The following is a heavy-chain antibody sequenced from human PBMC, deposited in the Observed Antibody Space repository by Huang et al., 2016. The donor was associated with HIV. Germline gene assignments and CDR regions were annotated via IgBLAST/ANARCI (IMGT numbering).Heavy chain of an antibody. V-gene: IGHV1-69*01. J-gene: IGHJ5*02. D-gene: IGHD6-13*01. CDR2: SIPIFGTP. CDR3: ARWEAAADNNWFDP. Sequence: QVQLVQSGAEVKKPGSSVKVSCRASGGTFSSCGISWVQQAPGQGLEGMGGSIPIFGTPNYAQKCQGRVTITADEATSTAYMELSSLRSEDTAVYYCARWEAAADNNWFDPWGQGTLVTVSS. CDR1: GGTFSSCG.